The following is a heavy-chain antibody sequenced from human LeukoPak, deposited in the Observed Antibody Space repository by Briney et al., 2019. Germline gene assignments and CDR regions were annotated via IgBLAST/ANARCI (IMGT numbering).Heavy chain of an antibody. CDR1: GYTFTGYY. J-gene: IGHJ4*02. Sequence: ASVKVSCKASGYTFTGYYMHWVRQAPGQGLEWMGWINPNSGGTNYAQKFQGRVTMTRDTSISTAYMELSRLRSDDTAVYYCARADPQDIVVVVAAPTFFDYWGQGTRVTVSS. CDR3: ARADPQDIVVVVAAPTFFDY. V-gene: IGHV1-2*02. CDR2: INPNSGGT. D-gene: IGHD2-15*01.